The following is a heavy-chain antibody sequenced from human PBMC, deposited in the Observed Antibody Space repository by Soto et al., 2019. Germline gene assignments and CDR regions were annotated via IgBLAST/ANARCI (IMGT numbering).Heavy chain of an antibody. CDR1: GYTFTSYG. J-gene: IGHJ6*02. CDR2: INPNSGGT. D-gene: IGHD6-13*01. CDR3: ARHSSSSWYEDYYYYGMDV. Sequence: ASVKVSCKASGYTFTSYGISWVRQAPGQGLEWMGWINPNSGGTNYAQKFQGWVTMTRDTSISTAYMELSRLRSDDTAVYYCARHSSSSWYEDYYYYGMDVWGQGTTVTVSS. V-gene: IGHV1-2*04.